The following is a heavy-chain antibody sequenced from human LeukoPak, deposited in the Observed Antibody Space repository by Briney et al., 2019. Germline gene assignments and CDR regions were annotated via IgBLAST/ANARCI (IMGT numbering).Heavy chain of an antibody. V-gene: IGHV3-7*02. D-gene: IGHD1-1*01. Sequence: AGSLRLSCAASGSTLSTYWMTWVRQAPRKGLEWVAAVKPDGSEKYYVDSVKGRFTISRDNAKNSLYLQLSSLRAEDTAMYYCVRTTYGDYWGQGTLVTVSS. J-gene: IGHJ4*02. CDR3: VRTTYGDY. CDR2: VKPDGSEK. CDR1: GSTLSTYW.